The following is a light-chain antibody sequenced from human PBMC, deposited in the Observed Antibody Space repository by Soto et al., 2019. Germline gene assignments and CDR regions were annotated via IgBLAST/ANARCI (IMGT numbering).Light chain of an antibody. CDR1: SSDVGGYNY. V-gene: IGLV2-14*01. CDR2: DVS. J-gene: IGLJ2*01. Sequence: QSALTQPASVSGSPGQSITISCTGTSSDVGGYNYVSWYQQHPGKAPKLMIYDVSNRPSGVSNRFSGSKSGNTASLTISGPQAEDEADYYCSSYTSSSVVFGGGTQLTVL. CDR3: SSYTSSSVV.